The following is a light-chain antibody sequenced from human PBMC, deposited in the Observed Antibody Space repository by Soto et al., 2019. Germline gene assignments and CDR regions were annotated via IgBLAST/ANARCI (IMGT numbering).Light chain of an antibody. J-gene: IGLJ1*01. V-gene: IGLV2-14*01. Sequence: QSALTQTASVSGSPGQSITISCTGTSSDIGGYNYVSWYQQHPGKAPKLMIYEVSYRPSGVSNRCSGSKSGNTASLTISGLQAEDEADYYCSSYTSSSTLVFGTGTKLTVL. CDR2: EVS. CDR3: SSYTSSSTLV. CDR1: SSDIGGYNY.